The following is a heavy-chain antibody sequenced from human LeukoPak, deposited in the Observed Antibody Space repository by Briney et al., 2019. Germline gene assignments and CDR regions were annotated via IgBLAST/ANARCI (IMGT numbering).Heavy chain of an antibody. CDR1: GFTFSSYA. V-gene: IGHV3-23*01. CDR2: ISGSGGST. Sequence: GGSLRLSCAASGFTFSSYAMSWVRQAPGKGLEWVSAISGSGGSTYYADSVKGRFTISRDNSKNTLYLQMNSLRAEDTAVYYCASGYSYGFEAFDIWGQGTMVTVSS. D-gene: IGHD5-18*01. J-gene: IGHJ3*02. CDR3: ASGYSYGFEAFDI.